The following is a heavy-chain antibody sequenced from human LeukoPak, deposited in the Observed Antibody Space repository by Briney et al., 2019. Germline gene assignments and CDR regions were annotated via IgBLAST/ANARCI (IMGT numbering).Heavy chain of an antibody. J-gene: IGHJ4*02. CDR3: ARADYYGSGSYLQNFDY. CDR1: GGSISSYY. V-gene: IGHV4-59*01. Sequence: PSETLSLTCTVSGGSISSYYWSWIRQPPGKGLEWIGYIYYSGSTNYNPSLKSRVTISVDTSKNQFSLKLSSVTAADTAVYHCARADYYGSGSYLQNFDYWGQGTLVTISS. D-gene: IGHD3-10*01. CDR2: IYYSGST.